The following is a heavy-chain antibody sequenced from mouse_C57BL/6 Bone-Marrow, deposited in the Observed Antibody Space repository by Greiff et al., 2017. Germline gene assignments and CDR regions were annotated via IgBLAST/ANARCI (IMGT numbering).Heavy chain of an antibody. CDR3: AREDYGSVYWYFYV. Sequence: QVQLQQPGAELVRPGTSVKLSCKASGYTFTSYWMHWVKQRPGQGLEWIGVIDTSDSYTNYNQKFKGKATLTVDTASSTAYMQLSSLTSEDSAVYYCAREDYGSVYWYFYVCCTGTTVTVSS. J-gene: IGHJ1*03. CDR1: GYTFTSYW. V-gene: IGHV1-59*01. D-gene: IGHD1-1*01. CDR2: IDTSDSYT.